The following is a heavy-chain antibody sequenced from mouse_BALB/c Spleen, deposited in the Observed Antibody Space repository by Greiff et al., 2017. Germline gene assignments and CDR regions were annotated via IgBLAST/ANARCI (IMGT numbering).Heavy chain of an antibody. D-gene: IGHD1-2*01. CDR2: INPNNGGT. Sequence: VHVKQSGPELVKPGASVKISCKTSGYTFTEYTMHWVKQSHGKSLEWIGGINPNNGGTSYNQKFKGKATLTVDKSSSTAYMELRSLTSEDSAVYYCARESNYYGYGFAYWGQGTLVTVSA. CDR1: GYTFTEYT. V-gene: IGHV1-18*01. J-gene: IGHJ3*01. CDR3: ARESNYYGYGFAY.